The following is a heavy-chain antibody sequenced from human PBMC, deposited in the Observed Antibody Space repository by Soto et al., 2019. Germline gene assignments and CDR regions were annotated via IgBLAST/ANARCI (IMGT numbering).Heavy chain of an antibody. CDR3: ARRGSGSYYDY. V-gene: IGHV3-23*01. D-gene: IGHD1-26*01. CDR2: ISGSGDST. Sequence: EVQLLESGGGLVQPGGSLRLSCAASGFTFSSYAMRWVRQAPGKGLEWVSAISGSGDSTYYADSVKGRFTTSRDNSKNTLYWQMSSLRAEDTAVYYCARRGSGSYYDYWGQGTLVTVSS. CDR1: GFTFSSYA. J-gene: IGHJ4*02.